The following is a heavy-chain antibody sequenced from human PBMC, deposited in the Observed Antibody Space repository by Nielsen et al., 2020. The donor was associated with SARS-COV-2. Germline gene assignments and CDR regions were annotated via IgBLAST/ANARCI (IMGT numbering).Heavy chain of an antibody. D-gene: IGHD2-2*01. J-gene: IGHJ6*02. Sequence: SETLSLTCAVHVGSFSAYYWSWVRQPPGKGLEWIGEVDHTGRTNNNPSLQSRVTMSVDTSKNQFSLTLSSVTAADTAVYYCARGGYQLLLRSYYYCMDVWSQGTTVTVSS. CDR2: VDHTGRT. V-gene: IGHV4-34*01. CDR1: VGSFSAYY. CDR3: ARGGYQLLLRSYYYCMDV.